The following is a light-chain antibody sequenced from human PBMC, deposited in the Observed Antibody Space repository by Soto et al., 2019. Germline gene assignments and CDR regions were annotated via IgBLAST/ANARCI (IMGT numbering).Light chain of an antibody. Sequence: DIQMTQSPSSLSSSVGDRVTITCRASQSISSYLNWYQQKPGKAPKLLIYDASSLESGVPSRLSGSGSGTDFTFTISSLQAEDIGTYFCQQYDSVFTFGQGTRLEIK. CDR1: QSISSY. V-gene: IGKV1-33*01. CDR3: QQYDSVFT. J-gene: IGKJ5*01. CDR2: DAS.